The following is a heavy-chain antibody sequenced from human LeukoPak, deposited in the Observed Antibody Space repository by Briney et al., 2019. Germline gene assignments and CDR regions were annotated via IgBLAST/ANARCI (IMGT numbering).Heavy chain of an antibody. Sequence: SETLSLTCTVSGGSINSYYWTWIRQPPGKGLEWIGTIYYSGTTYYNPSFTSRVTISVDTSKNQFSLKLSSVTAADAAVYYCARGNGDYALTRWGQGTLVTVSS. V-gene: IGHV4-59*04. CDR3: ARGNGDYALTR. CDR1: GGSINSYY. J-gene: IGHJ4*02. D-gene: IGHD4-17*01. CDR2: IYYSGTT.